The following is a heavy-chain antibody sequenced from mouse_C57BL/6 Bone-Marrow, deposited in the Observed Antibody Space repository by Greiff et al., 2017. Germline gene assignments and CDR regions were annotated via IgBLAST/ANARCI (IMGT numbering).Heavy chain of an antibody. CDR3: ASSTVVATKYFDY. J-gene: IGHJ2*01. V-gene: IGHV1-82*01. CDR2: IYPGDGDT. D-gene: IGHD1-1*01. CDR1: GYAFSSSW. Sequence: VQLQQSGPELVKPGASVKISCKASGYAFSSSWMNWVKQRPGKGLEWIGRIYPGDGDTNYNGKFKGKATLTADKSSSTAYMQLSSLTSEDSAVYFYASSTVVATKYFDYWGQGTTLTVSS.